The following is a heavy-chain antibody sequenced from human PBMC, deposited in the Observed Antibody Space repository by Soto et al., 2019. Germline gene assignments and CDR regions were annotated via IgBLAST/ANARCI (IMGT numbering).Heavy chain of an antibody. Sequence: QITLKESGPTLVKPTQTLTLTCTFSGFSLTTSGEGVGWIRQPTGKALEWLALIYWDDDTRYSPSLKSRLTITTDTSKNPVVRTITNMDRADTATYFCARRTASVSWWFDCWCQGTLVTVSA. J-gene: IGHJ5*01. CDR2: IYWDDDT. CDR3: ARRTASVSWWFDC. D-gene: IGHD2-8*01. CDR1: GFSLTTSGEG. V-gene: IGHV2-5*02.